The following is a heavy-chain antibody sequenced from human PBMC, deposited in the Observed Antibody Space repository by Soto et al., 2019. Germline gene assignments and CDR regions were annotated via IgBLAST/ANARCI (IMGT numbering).Heavy chain of an antibody. D-gene: IGHD3-22*01. CDR2: IYSGGST. CDR1: GFTVNNNY. J-gene: IGHJ4*02. Sequence: EVQLVESGGGLVQPGGSLRLSCAASGFTVNNNYMSWVRQDPGKGLEWVSIIYSGGSTYYADSVKGRFSTSRDISTNMLFLQMNSLRAEDTAVYYCARGLGTTGYYYGLDFWGQGTLVTVSS. V-gene: IGHV3-66*01. CDR3: ARGLGTTGYYYGLDF.